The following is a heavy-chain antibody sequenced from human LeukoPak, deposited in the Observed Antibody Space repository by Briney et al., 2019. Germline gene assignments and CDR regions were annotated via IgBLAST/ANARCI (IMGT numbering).Heavy chain of an antibody. CDR3: ARGSHYYDSSGRPGRHFQH. Sequence: GGSLRLSCAASGFTFSDYYMSWIRQAPGKGLEWVSYISSSGSTIYYADSVKGRFTISRDNAKNSLFLQMNSLRAEDTAVYYCARGSHYYDSSGRPGRHFQHWGQGTLVTVSS. CDR2: ISSSGSTI. J-gene: IGHJ1*01. CDR1: GFTFSDYY. D-gene: IGHD3-22*01. V-gene: IGHV3-11*01.